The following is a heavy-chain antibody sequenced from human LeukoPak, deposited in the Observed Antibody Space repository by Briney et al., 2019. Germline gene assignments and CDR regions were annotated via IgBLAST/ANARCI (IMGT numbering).Heavy chain of an antibody. V-gene: IGHV4-4*07. Sequence: SETLSLTCTVSGGSFSSYDWSWIRQPAGKGLEWIGRIYTSGSTKYNPSLKSRVPMSVDTPKNQFSLKLSSVTAADTAVYHCARTGSSSLYYYGMDVWGQGTTVTVSS. CDR3: ARTGSSSLYYYGMDV. CDR2: IYTSGST. J-gene: IGHJ6*02. D-gene: IGHD6-6*01. CDR1: GGSFSSYD.